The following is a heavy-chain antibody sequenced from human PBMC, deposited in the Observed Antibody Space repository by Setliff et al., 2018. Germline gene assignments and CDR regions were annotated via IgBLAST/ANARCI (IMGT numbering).Heavy chain of an antibody. CDR2: INLGGGST. CDR1: GYTFSTYG. Sequence: GASVKVSCKTSGYTFSTYGISWVRQAPGQGLEWMGLINLGGGSTSYAQKFQGRVTMTADTSTSTVYMDMSSLRSEDTAVYYCARDVFPYHYEGAFDIWGQGTMVTVSS. CDR3: ARDVFPYHYEGAFDI. J-gene: IGHJ3*02. V-gene: IGHV1-46*01. D-gene: IGHD3-22*01.